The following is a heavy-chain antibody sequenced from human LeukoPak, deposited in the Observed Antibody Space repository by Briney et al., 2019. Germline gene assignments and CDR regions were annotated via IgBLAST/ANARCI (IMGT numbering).Heavy chain of an antibody. CDR2: IHDDGRVT. D-gene: IGHD3-16*01. V-gene: IGHV3-7*01. CDR1: GFSFTAYA. CDR3: ARGRGWVDH. Sequence: PGGSLRLSCAASGFSFTAYAMSWFRQTPGKGLEWVANIHDDGRVTNYVDSVKGRFTISRDNARNSVYLQMNRLRVEDTSLYYCARGRGWVDHWGQGTLVTVSS. J-gene: IGHJ4*02.